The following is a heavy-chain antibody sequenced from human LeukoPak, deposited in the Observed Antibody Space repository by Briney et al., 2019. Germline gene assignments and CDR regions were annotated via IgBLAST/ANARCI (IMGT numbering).Heavy chain of an antibody. D-gene: IGHD2-2*01. J-gene: IGHJ4*02. V-gene: IGHV4-34*01. Sequence: PSETLSLTCAVYGGSFSGYYWSWIRQPPGKGLEWIGEINHSGSTNYNPSLKSRVTISVDTSKNQFSLKLSSVTAADTAVYYCVRGGSSTSFYRYWGQGTLVTVSS. CDR2: INHSGST. CDR3: VRGGSSTSFYRY. CDR1: GGSFSGYY.